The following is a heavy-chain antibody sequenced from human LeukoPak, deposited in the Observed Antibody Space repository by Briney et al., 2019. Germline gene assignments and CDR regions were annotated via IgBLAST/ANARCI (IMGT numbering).Heavy chain of an antibody. J-gene: IGHJ4*02. D-gene: IGHD2-2*01. CDR3: ARDRGAPADLQDYFDY. Sequence: GRSLRLSCAASGFTFSSYAMHWVRQAPGKGLEWVAVISYDGSNKYYADSVKGRFTISRDNSKNTLYLQMNSLRAEDTAVYYCARDRGAPADLQDYFDYWGQGTLVTVSS. CDR1: GFTFSSYA. V-gene: IGHV3-30*04. CDR2: ISYDGSNK.